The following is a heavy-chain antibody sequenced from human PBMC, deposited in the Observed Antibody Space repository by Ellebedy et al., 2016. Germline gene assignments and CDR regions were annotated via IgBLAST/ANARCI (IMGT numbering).Heavy chain of an antibody. CDR2: INWDGGST. CDR1: GFSFDDYG. D-gene: IGHD4-23*01. CDR3: ARDYGGYYGLFDY. Sequence: GESLKISCAASGFSFDDYGMSWVRQAPGKGLEWVSSINWDGGSTGYADSVKGRFIISRDNAKNSLYMEMNSLRAEDTALYYCARDYGGYYGLFDYWGQGTLVTVSS. V-gene: IGHV3-20*04. J-gene: IGHJ4*02.